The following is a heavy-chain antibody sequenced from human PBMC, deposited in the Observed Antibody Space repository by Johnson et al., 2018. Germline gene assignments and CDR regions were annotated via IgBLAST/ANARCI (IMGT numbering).Heavy chain of an antibody. J-gene: IGHJ6*02. CDR1: GGTFSSYA. CDR3: ARGDVVVVAATRYYYGMDV. CDR2: IIPIFGTA. Sequence: QVQLVESGAEVKKPGSSVKVSCKASGGTFSSYAISWVRQAPGQGLEWMGGIIPIFGTANYAQKFQGRVTITADESTSTAYMELSSLSFEDTAVYYCARGDVVVVAATRYYYGMDVWGQGTTVTVSS. D-gene: IGHD2-15*01. V-gene: IGHV1-69*01.